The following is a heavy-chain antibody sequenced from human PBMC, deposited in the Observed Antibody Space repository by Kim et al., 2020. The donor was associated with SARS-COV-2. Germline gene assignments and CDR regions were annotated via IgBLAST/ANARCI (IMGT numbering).Heavy chain of an antibody. J-gene: IGHJ4*02. CDR1: GGTFSSYA. CDR3: ARADYYGSGSPDYFDY. CDR2: IIPIFGTA. D-gene: IGHD3-10*01. Sequence: SVKVSCKASGGTFSSYAISWVRQAPGQGLEWMGGIIPIFGTANYAQKFQGRVTITADESTSTAYMELSSLRSEDTAVYYCARADYYGSGSPDYFDYWGQGTLVPVSS. V-gene: IGHV1-69*13.